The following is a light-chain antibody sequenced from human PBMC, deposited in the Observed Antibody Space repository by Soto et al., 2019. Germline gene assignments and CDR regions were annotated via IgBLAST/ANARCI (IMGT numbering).Light chain of an antibody. CDR2: ATS. CDR3: QQYNSYST. CDR1: QSVSRTY. Sequence: EIVLKQSPGTLSLSPGERATLSCRASQSVSRTYLAWYQQKPVQAPRLLIYATSSRATGIPDRFSGSGSGTEFTLTISSLQPDDFATYYCQQYNSYSTFGQGTKVDIK. J-gene: IGKJ1*01. V-gene: IGKV3-20*01.